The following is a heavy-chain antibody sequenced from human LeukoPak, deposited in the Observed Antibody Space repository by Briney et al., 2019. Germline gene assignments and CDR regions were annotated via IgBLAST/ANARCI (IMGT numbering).Heavy chain of an antibody. J-gene: IGHJ4*02. CDR3: ASDSSGWFKGFDY. D-gene: IGHD6-19*01. V-gene: IGHV4-34*01. CDR1: GGSFSGYY. CDR2: INHSGST. Sequence: SETLSLTCAVYGGSFSGYYWSWIRQPPGKGLEWIGEINHSGSTNYNPSLKSRVTISVDTSKSQFSLKLSSVTAADTAVYYCASDSSGWFKGFDYWGQRTLVTVSS.